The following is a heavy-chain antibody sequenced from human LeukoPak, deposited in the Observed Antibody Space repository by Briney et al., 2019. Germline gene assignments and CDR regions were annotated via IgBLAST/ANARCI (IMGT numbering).Heavy chain of an antibody. CDR3: ANRGSVVTAMSGHWFDP. J-gene: IGHJ5*02. V-gene: IGHV4-34*01. CDR1: GGSFSGYY. Sequence: PSETLSLTCAVYGGSFSGYYWSWIRQPLGKGLEWIGEINHSGSTNYNPSLKSRVTISVDTSKNQFSLKLSSVTAADTAVYYCANRGSVVTAMSGHWFDPWGQGTLVTVSS. D-gene: IGHD2-21*02. CDR2: INHSGST.